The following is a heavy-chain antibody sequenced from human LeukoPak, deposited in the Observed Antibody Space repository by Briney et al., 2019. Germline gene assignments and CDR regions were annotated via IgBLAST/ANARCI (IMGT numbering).Heavy chain of an antibody. D-gene: IGHD1-7*01. Sequence: GGSLRLSCAASGFTFSTFVMTWVRQGPGKGLEWVSSIGESGGNTYYADSVKGRFTISRDNSKNTLYLQMNSLRDEDTAVYYCAKGRLRELNDCWGQGTLVIVSS. V-gene: IGHV3-23*01. CDR1: GFTFSTFV. CDR3: AKGRLRELNDC. J-gene: IGHJ4*02. CDR2: IGESGGNT.